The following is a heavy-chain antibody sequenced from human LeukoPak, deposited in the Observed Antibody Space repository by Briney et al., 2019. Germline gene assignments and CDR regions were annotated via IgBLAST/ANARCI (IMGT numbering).Heavy chain of an antibody. CDR3: AKSRDGYNLLNY. CDR1: GGSISIYY. V-gene: IGHV4-59*01. CDR2: IYYSGST. Sequence: SETLSLTCTVSGGSISIYYWSWIRQPPGKGLEWIGYIYYSGSTNYNPSLKSRVTISVDTSKNQFSLKLSSVTAADTAVYYCAKSRDGYNLLNYWGQGTLVTVSS. J-gene: IGHJ4*02. D-gene: IGHD5-24*01.